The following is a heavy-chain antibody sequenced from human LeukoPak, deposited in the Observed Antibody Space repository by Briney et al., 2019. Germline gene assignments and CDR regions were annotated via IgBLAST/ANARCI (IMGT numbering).Heavy chain of an antibody. CDR2: INPSGSGT. J-gene: IGHJ4*02. Sequence: ASVKVSCKASGYTFSSHFIHWVRQAPGQGLEWMGMINPSGSGTTSAQKFQGRVTMTRDMSTATVYMELTSLGSEDTAVYFCARALQVGATFRYFDYWGQGTLVTVSS. CDR1: GYTFSSHF. V-gene: IGHV1-46*01. D-gene: IGHD1-26*01. CDR3: ARALQVGATFRYFDY.